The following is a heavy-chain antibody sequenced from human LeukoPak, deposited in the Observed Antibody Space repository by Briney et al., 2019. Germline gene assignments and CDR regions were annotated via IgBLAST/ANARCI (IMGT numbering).Heavy chain of an antibody. CDR3: ARIGQQLVQDL. D-gene: IGHD6-13*01. CDR1: GFTFSSYG. CDR2: ISYDGSNK. Sequence: GRSLRLSCVASGFTFSSYGMHWVRQAPGKGLEWVAVISYDGSNKYYADSVKGRFTISRDNSKNTLYLQMNSLRAEDTAVYYCARIGQQLVQDLWGQGSLVTVSS. V-gene: IGHV3-30*03. J-gene: IGHJ4*02.